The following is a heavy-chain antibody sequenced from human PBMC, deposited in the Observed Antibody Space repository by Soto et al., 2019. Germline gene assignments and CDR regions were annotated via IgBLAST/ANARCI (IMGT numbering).Heavy chain of an antibody. Sequence: ASVKVSCKASGYTFTSYYIHWVRQAPGQGLEWMGIINPSGGSTSYAQKFQGRVTMTRDTSTSTVYMELSSLRSEDTAVYYCASVAVVTVYACAFWGPGTMVTV. J-gene: IGHJ3*01. CDR3: ASVAVVTVYACAF. V-gene: IGHV1-46*01. CDR1: GYTFTSYY. D-gene: IGHD3-3*01. CDR2: INPSGGST.